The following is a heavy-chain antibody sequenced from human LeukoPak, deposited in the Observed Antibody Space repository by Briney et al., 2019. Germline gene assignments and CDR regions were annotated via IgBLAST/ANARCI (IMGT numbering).Heavy chain of an antibody. J-gene: IGHJ3*02. CDR3: ARGGSYLSAFDI. V-gene: IGHV3-74*01. Sequence: GGSLRLSCAASGFTFSNYWMHWVRQAPGKGLVWVSRIHSDGSSTFYADSVKGRFTISRDNSKNTLYLQMNSLRAEDTAVYYCARGGSYLSAFDIWGQGTMVTVSS. CDR1: GFTFSNYW. D-gene: IGHD1-26*01. CDR2: IHSDGSST.